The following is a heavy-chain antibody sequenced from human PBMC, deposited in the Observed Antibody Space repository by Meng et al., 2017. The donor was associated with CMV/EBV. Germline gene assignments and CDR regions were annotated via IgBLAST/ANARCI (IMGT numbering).Heavy chain of an antibody. J-gene: IGHJ4*02. CDR2: INHSGST. Sequence: SETLSLTCAVYGGSFSGYYWSWIRQPPGKGLEWIGEINHSGSTNYNPSLKSRVTISVDTSKNQFSLKLSSVTAADTAVYYCARGSGGIYTFGRTLDFWGQGTLVTVSS. CDR1: GGSFSGYY. D-gene: IGHD2-8*02. CDR3: ARGSGGIYTFGRTLDF. V-gene: IGHV4-34*01.